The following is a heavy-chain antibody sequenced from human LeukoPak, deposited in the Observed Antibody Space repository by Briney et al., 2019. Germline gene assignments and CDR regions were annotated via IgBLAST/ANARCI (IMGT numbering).Heavy chain of an antibody. CDR3: TTTGIAVAGDDY. Sequence: GGXLRLSCAASGFTFSGSAMHWVRQASGKGLEWVGRIRSKANSYATAYAASVKGRFTISRDDSKNTAYLQMNSLKTEDTAVYYCTTTGIAVAGDDYWGQGTLVTVSS. D-gene: IGHD6-19*01. CDR1: GFTFSGSA. V-gene: IGHV3-73*01. CDR2: IRSKANSYAT. J-gene: IGHJ4*02.